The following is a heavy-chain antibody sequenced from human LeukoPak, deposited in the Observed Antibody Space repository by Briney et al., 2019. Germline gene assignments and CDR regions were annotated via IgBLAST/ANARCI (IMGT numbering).Heavy chain of an antibody. CDR3: ARGLGYCSSTSCYYYYGMDV. D-gene: IGHD2-2*01. J-gene: IGHJ6*02. Sequence: SETLSLTCAVYGGSFSGYYWSWIRQPPAKGLEWIGEINHSGSTNYNPSLKSRVTISVDTSKNQFSLKLSSVTAADTAVYYCARGLGYCSSTSCYYYYGMDVWGQGTTVTVSS. CDR1: GGSFSGYY. V-gene: IGHV4-34*01. CDR2: INHSGST.